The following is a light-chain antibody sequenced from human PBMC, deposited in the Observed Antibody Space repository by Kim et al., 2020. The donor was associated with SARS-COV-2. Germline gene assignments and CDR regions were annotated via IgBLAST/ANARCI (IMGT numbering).Light chain of an antibody. V-gene: IGKV1-39*01. CDR3: QQSYSAPT. CDR2: AAS. CDR1: QSIDIY. J-gene: IGKJ1*01. Sequence: IQMTQSPSSLSASVGDRVTITCRASQSIDIYLSWYQQKPGKAPNLLIYAASSLQSGVPSRFSGSGYGTDFSLTISSLQPEDFATYYCQQSYSAPTFGQGTKLEI.